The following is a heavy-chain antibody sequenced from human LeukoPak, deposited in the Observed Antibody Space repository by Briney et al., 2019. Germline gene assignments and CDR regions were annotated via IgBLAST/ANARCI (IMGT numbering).Heavy chain of an antibody. CDR1: GFTFSSYA. Sequence: PGGSLRLSCAASGFTFSSYAMSWVRQAPGKGLEWVANIKQDGSEKYYVDSVKGRFTISRDNAENSLYLQMSSLRVEDTAVYYCARNYGGNSGTGYWGQGTLVTVSS. V-gene: IGHV3-7*04. CDR3: ARNYGGNSGTGY. CDR2: IKQDGSEK. D-gene: IGHD4-23*01. J-gene: IGHJ4*02.